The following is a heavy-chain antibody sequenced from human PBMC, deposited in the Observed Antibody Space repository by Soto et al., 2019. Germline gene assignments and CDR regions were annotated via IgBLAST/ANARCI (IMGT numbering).Heavy chain of an antibody. V-gene: IGHV1-18*01. CDR3: VRDLQRFSSWYDYLDS. CDR1: GYTFTSYG. J-gene: IGHJ4*02. CDR2: ISNYNGDT. Sequence: ASVKVSCKASGYTFTSYGISWVRQAPGQGPEWMGWISNYNGDTNYAQNFLGRVTLTTDRSTSTAHMELRSLRSDDTAVYYCVRDLQRFSSWYDYLDSWGQGTRVTVSS. D-gene: IGHD6-13*01.